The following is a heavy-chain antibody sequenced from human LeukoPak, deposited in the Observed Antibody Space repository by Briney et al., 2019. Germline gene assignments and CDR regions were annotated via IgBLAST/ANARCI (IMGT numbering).Heavy chain of an antibody. CDR3: ARGYYAPALNEEGYYYMDV. V-gene: IGHV1-69*04. CDR1: GGTFSSYG. J-gene: IGHJ6*03. Sequence: ASVKVSRKASGGTFSSYGISWVRQAPGQGLEWMGRIIPIVGIANYAQKFQGRVTITADESTSTAYMELSSLRSEDTAVYYCARGYYAPALNEEGYYYMDVWGKGTTVTVSS. CDR2: IIPIVGIA. D-gene: IGHD2-2*01.